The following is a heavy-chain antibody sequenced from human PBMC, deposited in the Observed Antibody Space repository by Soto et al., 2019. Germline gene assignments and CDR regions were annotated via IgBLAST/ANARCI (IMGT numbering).Heavy chain of an antibody. CDR3: AAAIIGDHIQFDP. V-gene: IGHV3-30-3*01. D-gene: IGHD4-17*01. J-gene: IGHJ5*02. CDR2: ISYDGSNK. Sequence: GGSLRLSCAASGFTFSSYAMHWVRQAPGKGLEWVAVISYDGSNKYYADSVKGRFTISRDNSKNTLYLQMNSLRSEDTAVYYCAAAIIGDHIQFDPWGQGTLVTVSS. CDR1: GFTFSSYA.